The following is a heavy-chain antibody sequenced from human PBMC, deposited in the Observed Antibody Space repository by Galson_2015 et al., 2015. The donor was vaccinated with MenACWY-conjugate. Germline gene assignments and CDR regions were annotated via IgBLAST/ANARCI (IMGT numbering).Heavy chain of an antibody. CDR3: VRDNSDWHFDC. Sequence: SLRLSCAASGFTFSDYYMSWIHQAPGKGLEWVSYISSSSTYTDHADSVKGRLTISRDNAKNSLYLQMNSLRAEDTALYYCVRDNSDWHFDCWGQGTLVTVSS. D-gene: IGHD6-19*01. J-gene: IGHJ4*02. V-gene: IGHV3-11*06. CDR1: GFTFSDYY. CDR2: ISSSSTYT.